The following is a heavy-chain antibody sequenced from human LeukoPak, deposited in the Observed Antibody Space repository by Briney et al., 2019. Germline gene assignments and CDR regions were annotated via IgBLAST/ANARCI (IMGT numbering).Heavy chain of an antibody. V-gene: IGHV4-39*01. Sequence: SETLSLTCTVSGGSISSSSYYWGWIRQPPGKGLEWIGSIYYSGSTYYNPSLKSRVTISVDTSKNQFSLKLSSVTAADTAVYYCARGRVVATIRNSYYFDYWGQGTLVTVSS. CDR1: GGSISSSSYY. CDR2: IYYSGST. CDR3: ARGRVVATIRNSYYFDY. J-gene: IGHJ4*02. D-gene: IGHD5-12*01.